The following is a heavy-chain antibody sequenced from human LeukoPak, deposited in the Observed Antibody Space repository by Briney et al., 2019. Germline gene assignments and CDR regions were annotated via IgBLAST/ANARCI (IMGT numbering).Heavy chain of an antibody. CDR2: ISYYGSNK. CDR3: ARDAPTFGGYSGYDYGGFDY. CDR1: GFTFSSYA. D-gene: IGHD5-12*01. J-gene: IGHJ4*02. V-gene: IGHV3-30-3*01. Sequence: PGRSLRLPCAASGFTFSSYAMHWVRQDPGKGLEWVALISYYGSNKYYADSVKGRFTISRDNSKNTLYLQMNSLRAEDTAVYFCARDAPTFGGYSGYDYGGFDYWGQGTLVTVSS.